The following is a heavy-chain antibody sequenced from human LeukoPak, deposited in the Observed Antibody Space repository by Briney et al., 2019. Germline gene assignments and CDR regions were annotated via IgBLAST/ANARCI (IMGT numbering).Heavy chain of an antibody. CDR2: IYTSGST. J-gene: IGHJ6*03. V-gene: IGHV4-61*02. Sequence: SETLSLTCTVSGGSISSGSYYWSWIRQPAGKGLEWIGRIYTSGSTNYNPSLKSRVTISVDTSKNQFSLKLSSVTAADTAVYYCARHGTTYYYMDVWGKGTTVTISS. D-gene: IGHD1-7*01. CDR3: ARHGTTYYYMDV. CDR1: GGSISSGSYY.